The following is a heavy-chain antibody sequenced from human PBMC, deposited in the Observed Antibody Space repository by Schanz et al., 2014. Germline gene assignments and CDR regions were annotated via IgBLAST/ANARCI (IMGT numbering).Heavy chain of an antibody. J-gene: IGHJ4*02. V-gene: IGHV1-2*06. CDR3: ARDLALVGYSYGTGDY. Sequence: QVQLVQSGAEVKKLGASVKVSCKASGYTFTDYYMHWVRQAPGQGLEWMGRINPNSGGTNYAQKFQGRVTMTRDTSISTAYMEMSRLISDDTAVYYCARDLALVGYSYGTGDYWGQGTLVTVSS. D-gene: IGHD5-18*01. CDR2: INPNSGGT. CDR1: GYTFTDYY.